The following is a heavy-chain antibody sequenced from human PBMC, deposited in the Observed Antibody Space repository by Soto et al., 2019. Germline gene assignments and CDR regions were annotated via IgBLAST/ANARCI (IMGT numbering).Heavy chain of an antibody. Sequence: QVQLQESGPGLVKPSQTLSLTCTVSAGSISSGNYYWSWIRQHPGKGLEWIGYIFYSGSTYYNPSLQSRVNITVDTSKNQFSQKLSSVTAADTAVYDGARGGSGEIVVVAAMDDWGQGTLVTVAA. CDR2: IFYSGST. J-gene: IGHJ4*02. CDR3: ARGGSGEIVVVAAMDD. CDR1: AGSISSGNYY. D-gene: IGHD2-15*01. V-gene: IGHV4-31*03.